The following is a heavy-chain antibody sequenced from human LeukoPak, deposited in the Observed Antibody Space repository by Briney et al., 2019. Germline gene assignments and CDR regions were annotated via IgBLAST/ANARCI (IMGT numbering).Heavy chain of an antibody. D-gene: IGHD3-9*01. CDR3: ARMPDILTGLDS. J-gene: IGHJ4*02. CDR2: IYYSGST. V-gene: IGHV4-4*02. Sequence: SGTLSLTCAVSGGSISSSNWWSWVRQPPGKGLEWIGYIYYSGSTNYNPSLKSRVTISLDTSKNQFSLKLSSVTTADTAVYYCARMPDILTGLDSWGQGTLVTVSS. CDR1: GGSISSSNW.